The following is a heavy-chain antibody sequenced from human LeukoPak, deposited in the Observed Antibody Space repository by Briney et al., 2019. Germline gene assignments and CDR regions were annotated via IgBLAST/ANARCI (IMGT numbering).Heavy chain of an antibody. CDR2: IIPIFGTA. Sequence: ASVKVSCKASGYTFTSYAISWVRQAPGLGLEWMGGIIPIFGTANYAQKFQGRVTITADESTSTAYMELSSLRSEDTAVYYCASGPEASGSDRRIFDYWGQGTLVTVSS. CDR3: ASGPEASGSDRRIFDY. CDR1: GYTFTSYA. D-gene: IGHD3-10*01. V-gene: IGHV1-69*13. J-gene: IGHJ4*02.